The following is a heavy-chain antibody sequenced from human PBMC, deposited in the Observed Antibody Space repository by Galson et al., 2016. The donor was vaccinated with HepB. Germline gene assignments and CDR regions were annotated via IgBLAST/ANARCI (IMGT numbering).Heavy chain of an antibody. CDR2: ISYDGSYS. D-gene: IGHD3-10*01. Sequence: SLRLSCAASGFSFSTYAMHWVRQAPGKGLEWEALISYDGSYSSYADSVKGRFTISRDNSKKTLYLQMNSLRAEDTAVDYCAKVPSMVRGFWGQGTMVTVSS. CDR3: AKVPSMVRGF. V-gene: IGHV3-30*18. CDR1: GFSFSTYA. J-gene: IGHJ3*01.